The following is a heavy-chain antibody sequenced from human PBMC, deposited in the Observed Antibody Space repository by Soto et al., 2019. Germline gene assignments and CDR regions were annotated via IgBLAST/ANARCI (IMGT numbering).Heavy chain of an antibody. V-gene: IGHV3-23*01. CDR2: ISGSGGST. J-gene: IGHJ4*02. CDR1: GFTFSSYA. Sequence: PGGSLRLSCAASGFTFSSYAMSWVRQAPGKGLEWVSAISGSGGSTYYADSVKGRFTISRDNPKNTLYLQMNSLRAEDTAVYYCAKVYYYDSSGYYYPFDYWGQGTLVTVSS. CDR3: AKVYYYDSSGYYYPFDY. D-gene: IGHD3-22*01.